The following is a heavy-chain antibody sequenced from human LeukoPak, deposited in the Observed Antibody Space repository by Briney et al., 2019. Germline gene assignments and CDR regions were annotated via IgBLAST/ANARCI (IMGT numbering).Heavy chain of an antibody. J-gene: IGHJ4*02. CDR1: GGSIRNSNHY. CDR3: MRHEEEDGYNAKPFDS. V-gene: IGHV4-39*01. D-gene: IGHD5-24*01. Sequence: PSETLSLTCTVSGGSIRNSNHYWGWVRQPPGKGLEWLGTIYYSGNTYYSPSLKGRVTISVDTSKNQFSLRLSSVTAADTAVYFCMRHEEEDGYNAKPFDSWGQGTLVTVSS. CDR2: IYYSGNT.